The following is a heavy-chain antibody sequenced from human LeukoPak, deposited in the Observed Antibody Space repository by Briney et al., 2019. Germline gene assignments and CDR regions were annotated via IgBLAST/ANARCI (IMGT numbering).Heavy chain of an antibody. Sequence: PGGSLRLSCAASGFTFSSYSMNWVRQAPGKGLEWVSSISSSISYIYYADSVKGRFTISRDNAKNPLHLQMNSLRAEDTAVYYCARSGRDGYNWDAFDIWGQGTMVTISS. J-gene: IGHJ3*02. CDR2: ISSSISYI. V-gene: IGHV3-21*01. D-gene: IGHD5-24*01. CDR3: ARSGRDGYNWDAFDI. CDR1: GFTFSSYS.